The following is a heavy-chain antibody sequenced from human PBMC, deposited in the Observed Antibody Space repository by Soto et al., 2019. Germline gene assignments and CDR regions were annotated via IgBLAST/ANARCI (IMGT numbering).Heavy chain of an antibody. D-gene: IGHD2-15*01. CDR1: SGSISSSNW. CDR3: ARAGCSGGTCYFDY. CDR2: FYHSGST. Sequence: QVQLQESGPGLVKPSGTLSLTCAVSSGSISSSNWWSWVRQPPGKGLEWIGEFYHSGSTNYNPSLKSRVTISVDKTKNQFSLKLSSVTAADTAVYYCARAGCSGGTCYFDYWGQGTLVTVSS. J-gene: IGHJ4*02. V-gene: IGHV4-4*02.